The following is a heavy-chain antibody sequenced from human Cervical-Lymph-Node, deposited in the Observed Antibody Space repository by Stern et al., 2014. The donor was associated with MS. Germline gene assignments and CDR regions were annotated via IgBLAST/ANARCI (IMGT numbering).Heavy chain of an antibody. D-gene: IGHD1-1*01. CDR1: GFTVSREY. CDR3: ARDTSSPERSDW. J-gene: IGHJ4*02. CDR2: ITNVGSP. Sequence: EVQLEESEGGEIQPGGSPRLSCTASGFTVSREYMTLVRQAQGTGLEWVSLITNVGSPFYTDSVKGRFTISRDDSKNTVYLHMTSLRAEDTAMYYCARDTSSPERSDWWGQGTLVTVSS. V-gene: IGHV3-53*01.